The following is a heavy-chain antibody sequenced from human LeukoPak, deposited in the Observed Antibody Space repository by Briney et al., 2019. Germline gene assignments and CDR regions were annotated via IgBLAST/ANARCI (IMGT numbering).Heavy chain of an antibody. D-gene: IGHD2-2*01. CDR3: AKLTCSSTSCVYSRFDP. J-gene: IGHJ5*02. V-gene: IGHV3-23*01. CDR1: GFTFSNYA. Sequence: PGGSLRLSCAASGFTFSNYAMSWVRQAPGKGLEWVSAISGSGGSTYYADSVKGRFTISRDNSKNTLYLQMNSLRAEDTAVYYCAKLTCSSTSCVYSRFDPWGQGTLVTVSS. CDR2: ISGSGGST.